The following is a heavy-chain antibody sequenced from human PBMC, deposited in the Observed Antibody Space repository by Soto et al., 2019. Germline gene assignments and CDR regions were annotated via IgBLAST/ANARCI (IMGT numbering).Heavy chain of an antibody. CDR3: ATYWVQKQLTWGYYYDGMDV. Sequence: QVQLVESGGGVVQPGGSLRLSCAASGFTFSSYAMHWVRQAPGKVLDWVAVISYDGSKKYYADSVKCRLTICRDNSKHTLNLQMNSLRAEDTAVYYCATYWVQKQLTWGYYYDGMDVWGQGTTVTFSS. V-gene: IGHV3-30-3*01. J-gene: IGHJ6*02. CDR2: ISYDGSKK. CDR1: GFTFSSYA. D-gene: IGHD6-13*01.